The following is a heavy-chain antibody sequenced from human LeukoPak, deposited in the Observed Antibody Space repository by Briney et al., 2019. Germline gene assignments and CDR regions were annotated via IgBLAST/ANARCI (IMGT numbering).Heavy chain of an antibody. V-gene: IGHV3-21*04. CDR3: ARTSDYGDYGGGTPYDY. CDR2: ISSSSSYI. J-gene: IGHJ4*02. D-gene: IGHD4-17*01. Sequence: PGGSLRLSCAASGFTFSSYSMNWVRQAPGKGLEWVSSISSSSSYIYYADSVKGRFTISRDNAKNSLYLQMNSLRAEDTAVYYCARTSDYGDYGGGTPYDYWGQGTLVTVSS. CDR1: GFTFSSYS.